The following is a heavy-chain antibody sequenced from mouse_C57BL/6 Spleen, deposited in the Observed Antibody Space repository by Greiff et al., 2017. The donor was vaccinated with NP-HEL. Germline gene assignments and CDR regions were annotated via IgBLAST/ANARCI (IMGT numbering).Heavy chain of an antibody. Sequence: VQLQQSGAELVKPGASVKISCKASGYAFSSYWMNWVKQRPGKGLEWIGQIYPGDGDTNYNGKFKGKATLTADKSSSTAYMQLSSLPSEDSAVYFCARSGGYYEAMDYWGQGTSVTVSS. CDR2: IYPGDGDT. CDR3: ARSGGYYEAMDY. V-gene: IGHV1-80*01. CDR1: GYAFSSYW. J-gene: IGHJ4*01. D-gene: IGHD2-3*01.